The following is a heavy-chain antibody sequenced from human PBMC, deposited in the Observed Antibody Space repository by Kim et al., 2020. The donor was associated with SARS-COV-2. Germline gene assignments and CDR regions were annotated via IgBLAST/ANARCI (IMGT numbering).Heavy chain of an antibody. CDR1: GGSISSSSYY. Sequence: SETLSLTCTVSGGSISSSSYYWGWIRQPPGKGLEWIGSIYYSGSTYYNPSLKSRVTISVDTSKNQFSLKLSSVTAADTAVYYCARHGIPYSSSWYVKTNYYYYYMDVWGKGTTVTVSS. D-gene: IGHD6-13*01. V-gene: IGHV4-39*01. J-gene: IGHJ6*03. CDR2: IYYSGST. CDR3: ARHGIPYSSSWYVKTNYYYYYMDV.